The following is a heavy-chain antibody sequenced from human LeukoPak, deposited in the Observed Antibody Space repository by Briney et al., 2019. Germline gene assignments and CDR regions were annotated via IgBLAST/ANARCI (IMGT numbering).Heavy chain of an antibody. CDR3: ARDPYYYDSSAFDY. J-gene: IGHJ4*02. D-gene: IGHD3-22*01. CDR1: GGTFSSYA. CDR2: IIPILGIA. V-gene: IGHV1-69*04. Sequence: VASVKVSCKASGGTFSSYAISWVRQAPGQGLEWMGRIIPILGIANYAQKFQGRVTITADKSTSTAYMELSSLRSEDTAVYYCARDPYYYDSSAFDYWGQGTLVTVSS.